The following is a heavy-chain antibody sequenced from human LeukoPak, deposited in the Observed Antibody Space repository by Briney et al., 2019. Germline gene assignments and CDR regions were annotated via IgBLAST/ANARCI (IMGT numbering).Heavy chain of an antibody. V-gene: IGHV4-34*01. J-gene: IGHJ6*03. CDR3: ARGRGGYSYGYNYYYMDV. CDR1: GGSVSGYY. Sequence: SETLSLTCAVYGGSVSGYYWSWIRQPPGKGLEWIGEINHSGSTNYNPSLKSRVTISVDTSKNQFSLKLSSVTAADTAVYYCARGRGGYSYGYNYYYMDVWGKGTTVTVSS. D-gene: IGHD5-18*01. CDR2: INHSGST.